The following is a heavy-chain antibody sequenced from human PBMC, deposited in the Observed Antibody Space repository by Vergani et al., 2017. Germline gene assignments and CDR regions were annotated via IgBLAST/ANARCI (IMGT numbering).Heavy chain of an antibody. D-gene: IGHD2/OR15-2a*01. CDR1: GLVFSDYT. CDR2: ISGSATGGVT. V-gene: IGHV3-23*04. J-gene: IGHJ4*01. CDR3: VKEKIDLGSYFFDS. Sequence: EVQLVESGGDLAQPGGSLTLSCVAYGLVFSDYTMSWVRQAPGRGLEWVSIISGSATGGVTYVADSVKCRFTIFRDNSKNTVFLQMHSLRAEDTAIYYCVKEKIDLGSYFFDSWGHGILVTVSS.